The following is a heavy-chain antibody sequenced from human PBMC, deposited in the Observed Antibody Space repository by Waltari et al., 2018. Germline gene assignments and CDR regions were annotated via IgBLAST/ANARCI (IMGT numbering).Heavy chain of an antibody. J-gene: IGHJ3*02. CDR1: GYTFTDDH. Sequence: EVQLVQSGAEVKKPGATGKISCKVSGYTFTDDHMHWVQQVPGKGLEWMGLVYPEDGEKIYAEKFQGRVTITADTSTDTAYMELSSLRSEDTAVYYCATSYYSGSYPDAFDIWGQGTMVTVSS. V-gene: IGHV1-69-2*01. CDR2: VYPEDGEK. D-gene: IGHD1-26*01. CDR3: ATSYYSGSYPDAFDI.